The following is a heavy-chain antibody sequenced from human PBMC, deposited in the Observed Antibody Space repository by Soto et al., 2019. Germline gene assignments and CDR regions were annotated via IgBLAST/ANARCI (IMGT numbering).Heavy chain of an antibody. CDR3: ARDSDSAGGSSDT. J-gene: IGHJ5*02. CDR1: GGTSRSLS. D-gene: IGHD6-6*01. Sequence: QVQLVQSGAEVKKPGSSVKVSCKASGGTSRSLSITWVRQAPGQGLEWMGGITPRFGIQNYPQKFEGRFTITADMSTGTAYLEPSSLRSGDTAVDYCARDSDSAGGSSDTWGRGTLVTVGS. V-gene: IGHV1-69*17. CDR2: ITPRFGIQ.